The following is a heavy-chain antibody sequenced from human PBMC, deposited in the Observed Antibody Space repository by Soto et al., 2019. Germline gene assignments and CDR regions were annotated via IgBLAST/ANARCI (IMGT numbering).Heavy chain of an antibody. J-gene: IGHJ3*02. Sequence: QLHLVQSGAVVKKPGASVTVSCSASGYPVTAYYMHWVRQAPGRGLEWMGGINPATGAAKYTQTFQGRVTMTRDPSTSTVFMERSGLTSEDPAVFSCARGGGVGVAGSAAFDMWGQGTLVTVSS. CDR2: INPATGAA. CDR3: ARGGGVGVAGSAAFDM. CDR1: GYPVTAYY. D-gene: IGHD3-3*01. V-gene: IGHV1-2*02.